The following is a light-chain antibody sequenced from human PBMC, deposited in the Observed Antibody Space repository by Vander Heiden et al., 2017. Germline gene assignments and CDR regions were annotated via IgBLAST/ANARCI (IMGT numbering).Light chain of an antibody. CDR1: QGISNY. CDR3: QKYDSAPLT. V-gene: IGKV1-27*01. CDR2: DAS. Sequence: DIQMTQSPSSLSASVGDRVTITCRASQGISNYLAWYQQKPGKVPKLLISDASTLQSGVPSRFSGSGSGTGFTLTISNLQPEDVATYYCQKYDSAPLTFAGGTKVEIK. J-gene: IGKJ4*01.